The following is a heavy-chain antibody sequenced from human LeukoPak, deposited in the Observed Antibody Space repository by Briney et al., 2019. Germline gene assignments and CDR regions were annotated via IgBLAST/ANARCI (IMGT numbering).Heavy chain of an antibody. D-gene: IGHD3-10*01. Sequence: SGGSLRLSCAASGFTFSSYAMSWVRQAPGKGLEWVSAISGSGGSTYYADSVKGRFTISRDNSKNTLYLQMNSLRAVDTAVYYCAKDYYGSGSYYLPFDYWGQGTLVTVSS. CDR1: GFTFSSYA. J-gene: IGHJ4*02. V-gene: IGHV3-23*01. CDR2: ISGSGGST. CDR3: AKDYYGSGSYYLPFDY.